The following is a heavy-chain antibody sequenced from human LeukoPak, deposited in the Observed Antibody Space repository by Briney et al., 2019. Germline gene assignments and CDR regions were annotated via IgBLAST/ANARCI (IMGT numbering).Heavy chain of an antibody. CDR3: ARLSVSITRRFDL. D-gene: IGHD3-3*01. CDR1: GFTLSNYE. V-gene: IGHV3-48*03. Sequence: GGSLRLSGAPSGFTLSNYEMNWVRLTPGKGLEWISYITKGGATVLYAESVKGRFTISRDNANSSLYLQMNSLRAEDTAVYFCARLSVSITRRFDLWGQGTLVTVSS. J-gene: IGHJ5*02. CDR2: ITKGGATV.